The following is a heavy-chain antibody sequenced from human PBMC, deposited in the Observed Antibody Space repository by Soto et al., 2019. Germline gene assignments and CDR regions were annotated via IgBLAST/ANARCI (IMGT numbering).Heavy chain of an antibody. V-gene: IGHV1-69*02. CDR1: GGTFSSYT. CDR2: IIPILGIA. Sequence: QVQLVQSGAEVKKPGSSVKVSCKASGGTFSSYTISWVRQAPGQGLEWMGRIIPILGIANYAQKFQGRVTITADKTKSTAYVGVSSLSSEDTALYYCARASGGSTNRAFDYWGQGTLVTVSS. J-gene: IGHJ4*02. CDR3: ARASGGSTNRAFDY. D-gene: IGHD2-15*01.